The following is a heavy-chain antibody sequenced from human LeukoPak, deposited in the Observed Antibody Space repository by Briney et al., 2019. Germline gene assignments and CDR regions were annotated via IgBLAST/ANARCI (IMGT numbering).Heavy chain of an antibody. Sequence: GGSLRLSCAASGFTFSSYWMTWVRQAPGKGLECVANIKEDGSEEYYVDSVKGRFSISRDNAKNSLYLQMNSLRAEDTAVYYCARGAADVWGQGTLVTVSS. V-gene: IGHV3-7*01. CDR3: ARGAADV. CDR2: IKEDGSEE. J-gene: IGHJ4*02. D-gene: IGHD6-25*01. CDR1: GFTFSSYW.